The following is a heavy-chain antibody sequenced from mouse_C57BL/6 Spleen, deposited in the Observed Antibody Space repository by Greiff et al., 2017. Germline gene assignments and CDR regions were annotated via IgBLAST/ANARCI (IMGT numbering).Heavy chain of an antibody. CDR1: GYTFTSYD. J-gene: IGHJ3*01. CDR3: ARALYYYGSSYGKVWFAY. Sequence: QVQLQQSGPELVKPGASVKLSCKASGYTFTSYDINWVKQRPGQGLEWIGWIYPRDGSTKYNEKFKGKATLTVDTSSSTAYMELHSLTSEDSAVYFCARALYYYGSSYGKVWFAYWGQGTLVTVSA. V-gene: IGHV1-85*01. D-gene: IGHD1-1*01. CDR2: IYPRDGST.